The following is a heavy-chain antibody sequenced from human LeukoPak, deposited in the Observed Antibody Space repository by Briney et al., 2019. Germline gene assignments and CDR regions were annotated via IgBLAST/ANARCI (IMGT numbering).Heavy chain of an antibody. D-gene: IGHD6-13*01. CDR1: GGSIRSYY. CDR2: IFYSGGA. CDR3: ARVYYSNSYDYWYFDL. Sequence: PSETLCLTCTVSGGSIRSYYWSWIRQPPGKGLEWIGYIFYSGGANYNPSLKSRVTISVDTSKNQFSLKLTSVTAADTAVYYCARVYYSNSYDYWYFDLWGRGTLVTVSS. V-gene: IGHV4-59*01. J-gene: IGHJ2*01.